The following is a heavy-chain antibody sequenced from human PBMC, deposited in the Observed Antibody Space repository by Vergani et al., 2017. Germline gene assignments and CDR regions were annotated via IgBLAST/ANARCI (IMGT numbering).Heavy chain of an antibody. D-gene: IGHD3-10*01. Sequence: QVQLVESGGGVVQPGRSLRLSCAASGFTFSSYSMHWVRQAPGKGLERVAVISYDGSNKYYADSVKGRFTISRDNSKNTLYLQMNSLRAEDTAVYYCARGGRFESASRNYYYYMDVWSKGTTVTVSS. V-gene: IGHV3-30-3*01. CDR3: ARGGRFESASRNYYYYMDV. J-gene: IGHJ6*03. CDR1: GFTFSSYS. CDR2: ISYDGSNK.